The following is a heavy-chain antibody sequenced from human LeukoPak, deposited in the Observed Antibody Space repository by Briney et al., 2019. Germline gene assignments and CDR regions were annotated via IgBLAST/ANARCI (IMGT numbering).Heavy chain of an antibody. CDR2: IYSDRRT. V-gene: IGHV3-53*01. Sequence: GGSLRLSCAASGFSVRSHYMSWVRQAPGKGLEWVAVIYSDRRTHYGDSVKGRFTISRDNSNNTLHLQMNSLRGEDTVVYYCARCGSDYDGGAFDIWGQGTVVTVSS. D-gene: IGHD2-21*02. CDR1: GFSVRSHY. CDR3: ARCGSDYDGGAFDI. J-gene: IGHJ3*02.